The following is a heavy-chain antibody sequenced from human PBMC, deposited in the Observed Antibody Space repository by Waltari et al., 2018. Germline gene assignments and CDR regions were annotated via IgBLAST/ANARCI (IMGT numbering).Heavy chain of an antibody. CDR3: ARGRFCSGGDCYSITSY. CDR1: GFTFSNFW. CDR2: IRQDGSEK. Sequence: EVQLVESGGGLVQPGGSLRLSCAASGFTFSNFWMNWVRQAPGKGLEWRAKIRQDGSEKYYVDSVKGRFTISRDNAKNSLYLQMNSLRAEDTAVYYCARGRFCSGGDCYSITSYWGQGTLVTVSS. J-gene: IGHJ4*02. V-gene: IGHV3-7*03. D-gene: IGHD2-15*01.